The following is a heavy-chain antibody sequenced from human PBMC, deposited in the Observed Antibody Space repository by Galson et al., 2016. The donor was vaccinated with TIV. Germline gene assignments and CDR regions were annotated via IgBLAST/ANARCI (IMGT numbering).Heavy chain of an antibody. CDR3: ARSLRYYDFWSGYS. J-gene: IGHJ5*02. CDR1: GFTFSSWP. D-gene: IGHD3-3*01. Sequence: SLRLSCAASGFTFSSWPMSWVRRAPGKGLEWVSAISASGGNTSYADSVKGRFTISRDNSKKTLYLQMNSLRSEDTAMYYCARSLRYYDFWSGYSWGQGALVTVSS. V-gene: IGHV3-23*01. CDR2: ISASGGNT.